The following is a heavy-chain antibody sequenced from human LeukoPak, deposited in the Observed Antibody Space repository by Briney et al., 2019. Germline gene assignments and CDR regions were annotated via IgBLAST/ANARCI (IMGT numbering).Heavy chain of an antibody. D-gene: IGHD1-26*01. Sequence: PSGTLSLTCTVSDGSISSYYWSWIRQPAGKGLEWIGRIYTSGSTNYNPSLKRRVTMSVDTSKNQFSLKLSSVTAADTAVYYCARDSGTGRNYYDGMDVWGQGTTVTASS. CDR3: ARDSGTGRNYYDGMDV. J-gene: IGHJ6*02. CDR1: DGSISSYY. CDR2: IYTSGST. V-gene: IGHV4-4*07.